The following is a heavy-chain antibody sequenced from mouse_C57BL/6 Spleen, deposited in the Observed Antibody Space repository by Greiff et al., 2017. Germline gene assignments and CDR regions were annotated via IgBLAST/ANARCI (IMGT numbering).Heavy chain of an antibody. CDR1: GFTFSDYG. V-gene: IGHV5-17*01. Sequence: EVKLLESGGGLVKPGGSLKLSCAASGFTFSDYGMHWVRQAPEKGLEWVAYISSGSSTIYYADTVKGRFTISRDNAKNTLFLQMTSLRSEDTAMYYCARGGYGSSPSFDYWGQGTTLTVSS. CDR3: ARGGYGSSPSFDY. CDR2: ISSGSSTI. D-gene: IGHD1-1*01. J-gene: IGHJ2*01.